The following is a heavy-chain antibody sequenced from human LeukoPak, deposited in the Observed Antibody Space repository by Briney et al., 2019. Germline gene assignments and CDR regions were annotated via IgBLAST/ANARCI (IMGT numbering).Heavy chain of an antibody. CDR1: GFTDSFNY. CDR2: VYSGGTT. Sequence: GGSLRLSCGTSGFTDSFNYMSWVRQAPGKGLEWVSGVYSGGTTYYADSVKGRFTISSDNSKNTLYLQMNSLRAEDTAVYYCAKAATKTFGSGSYSADYWGQGTLVTVSS. V-gene: IGHV3-66*01. CDR3: AKAATKTFGSGSYSADY. D-gene: IGHD3-10*01. J-gene: IGHJ4*02.